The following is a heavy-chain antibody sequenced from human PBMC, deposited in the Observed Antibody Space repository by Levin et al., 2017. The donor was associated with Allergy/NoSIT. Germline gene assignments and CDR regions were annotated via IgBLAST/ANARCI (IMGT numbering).Heavy chain of an antibody. Sequence: PSEILSLTCAVYGGSFSGHYWSWIRQPPGQGLEWIGEVNHSGYTNYMPSLKSRVTISVDTSKNQFSLTLTSVTAADSAVYYCVTGVSSVTTDALDFWGQGTTVTVSS. J-gene: IGHJ3*01. V-gene: IGHV4-34*01. CDR2: VNHSGYT. D-gene: IGHD4-17*01. CDR3: VTGVSSVTTDALDF. CDR1: GGSFSGHY.